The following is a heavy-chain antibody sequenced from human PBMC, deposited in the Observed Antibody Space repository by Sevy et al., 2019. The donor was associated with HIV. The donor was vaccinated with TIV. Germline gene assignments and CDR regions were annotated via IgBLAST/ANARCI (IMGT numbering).Heavy chain of an antibody. J-gene: IGHJ3*02. Sequence: GESLKISCKGSGYSFTSYWIGWVRQMPGKGLEWMGIIYPGDSDTRYSPSFQGQVTISADKSISTAYLQGSSLKASDTAMYYCARQRTIGPDCSGGSCYGGNDAFDIWGQGTMVTVSS. CDR3: ARQRTIGPDCSGGSCYGGNDAFDI. CDR2: IYPGDSDT. V-gene: IGHV5-51*01. D-gene: IGHD2-15*01. CDR1: GYSFTSYW.